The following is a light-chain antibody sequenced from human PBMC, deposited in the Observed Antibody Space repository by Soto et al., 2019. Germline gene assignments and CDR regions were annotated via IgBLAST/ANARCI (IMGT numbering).Light chain of an antibody. J-gene: IGKJ4*01. Sequence: DIQVTQSPSSVSASVGDRVTFTCRTSQDVSSWLAWYQQKPGKAPELLIYSASTLQTGVPSRFSGSGSGTDFTLTISSLQPEDFATYYCQPANSFPLTFGGGTKVEIK. CDR2: SAS. V-gene: IGKV1-12*01. CDR3: QPANSFPLT. CDR1: QDVSSW.